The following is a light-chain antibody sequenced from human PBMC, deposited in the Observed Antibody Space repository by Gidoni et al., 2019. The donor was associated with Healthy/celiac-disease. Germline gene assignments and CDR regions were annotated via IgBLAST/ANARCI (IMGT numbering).Light chain of an antibody. CDR3: HQYGSSPFT. Sequence: EIVFTQSPGTLSLSPGESATLSCRASQSVSSSYLAWYQQKPGQAPRLLIYGASSRATGIPDRFSVSGSGTDFTLTISRLEPEDFAVYYCHQYGSSPFTFGGGTKVEIK. J-gene: IGKJ4*01. V-gene: IGKV3-20*01. CDR2: GAS. CDR1: QSVSSSY.